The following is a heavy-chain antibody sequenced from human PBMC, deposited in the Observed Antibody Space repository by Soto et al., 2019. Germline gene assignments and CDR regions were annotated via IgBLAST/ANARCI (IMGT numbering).Heavy chain of an antibody. CDR2: IGSKGETYAT. D-gene: IGHD2-21*01. Sequence: EVQLVESGGDLVQPGGSLKLSCAASGFTFGASNLQWVRQASGQGLEWLGRIGSKGETYATTYAASVKGRFTISRDDSTTTAYLQMNNLESEDTAVYYCSRDDSDWVFNWGRGTLVTVSS. CDR3: SRDDSDWVFN. J-gene: IGHJ4*02. CDR1: GFTFGASN. V-gene: IGHV3-73*02.